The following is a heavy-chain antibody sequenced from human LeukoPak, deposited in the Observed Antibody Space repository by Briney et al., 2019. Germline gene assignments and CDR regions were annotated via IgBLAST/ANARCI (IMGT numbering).Heavy chain of an antibody. V-gene: IGHV1-69*04. CDR1: GGTFSSYA. CDR2: IIPIFGIA. J-gene: IGHJ4*02. D-gene: IGHD5-24*01. CDR3: ARQAGTVEMAYFDY. Sequence: SVKVCCKASGGTFSSYAISWVRQAPGQGLEWMGRIIPIFGIANYAQKFQGRVTITADKSTSTAYMELSSLRSEDTAVYYCARQAGTVEMAYFDYWGQGTLVTVSS.